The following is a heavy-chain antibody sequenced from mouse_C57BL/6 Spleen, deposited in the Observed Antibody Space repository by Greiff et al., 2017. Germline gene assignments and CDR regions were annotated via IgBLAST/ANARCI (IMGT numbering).Heavy chain of an antibody. CDR1: GFTFSSSA. J-gene: IGHJ2*01. CDR2: ISDGGSYT. V-gene: IGHV5-4*01. CDR3: ARDPLDY. Sequence: EVKLVESGGGLVKPGGSLKLSCAASGFTFSSSAMSWVRQTPEKRLEWVATISDGGSYTYYPDNVKGRFTISRDNAKNNLYLQLSHLKSEDTAMYYCARDPLDYWGQGTTLTVSS.